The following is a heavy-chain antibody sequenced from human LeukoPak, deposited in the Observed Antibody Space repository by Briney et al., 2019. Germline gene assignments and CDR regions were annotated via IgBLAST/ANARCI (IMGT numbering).Heavy chain of an antibody. J-gene: IGHJ3*02. D-gene: IGHD6-6*01. CDR1: GGSISSYY. V-gene: IGHV4-59*01. Sequence: SETLSLTCTVSGGSISSYYWSWIRQPPGKGLEWIGYIYYSGSTNYNPSLKSRVTIPVDTSKNQFSLKLSSVTAADTAVYYCATTKAAARGAFDIWGQGTMVTVSS. CDR3: ATTKAAARGAFDI. CDR2: IYYSGST.